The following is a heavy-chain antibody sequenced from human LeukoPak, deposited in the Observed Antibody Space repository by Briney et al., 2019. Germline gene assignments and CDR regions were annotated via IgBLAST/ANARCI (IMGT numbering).Heavy chain of an antibody. V-gene: IGHV3-30-3*01. Sequence: GGSLRLSCAASGFTFSSYAMHWVRQAPGKGLEWVAVISYDGSNKYYADSVKGRFTISRDNSKNTLYLQMNSLRAEDTAVYYCARKGSLRIGPPDYWGQGTLVTVSS. CDR3: ARKGSLRIGPPDY. D-gene: IGHD1-14*01. J-gene: IGHJ4*02. CDR1: GFTFSSYA. CDR2: ISYDGSNK.